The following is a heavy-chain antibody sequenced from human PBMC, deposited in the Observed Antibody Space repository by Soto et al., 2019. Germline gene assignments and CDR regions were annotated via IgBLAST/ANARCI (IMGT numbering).Heavy chain of an antibody. D-gene: IGHD1-1*01. CDR2: ISYDGSNK. CDR1: GFTFSSYG. V-gene: IGHV3-30*18. CDR3: AKDHGNNPYWYFDL. Sequence: QVQLVESGGGVVQPGRSLRLSCAASGFTFSSYGMHWVRQAPGKGLEWVAVISYDGSNKYYADSVKGRFTISRDNSKNTLYLQMNGLRAEDTAVYYCAKDHGNNPYWYFDLWGRGTLVTVSS. J-gene: IGHJ2*01.